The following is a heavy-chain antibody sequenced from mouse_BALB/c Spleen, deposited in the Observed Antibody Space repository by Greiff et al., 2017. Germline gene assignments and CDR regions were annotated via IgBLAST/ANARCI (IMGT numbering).Heavy chain of an antibody. CDR3: ARDGDY. J-gene: IGHJ2*01. Sequence: EVQLVESGGDLVKPGGSLKLSCAASGFTFSSYGMSWVRQTPDKRLEWVATISSGGSYTYYPDSVKGRFTISRDNAKNTLYLQMSSLKSEDTAMYYCARDGDYWGQGTTLTVSS. CDR2: ISSGGSYT. CDR1: GFTFSSYG. V-gene: IGHV5-6*01.